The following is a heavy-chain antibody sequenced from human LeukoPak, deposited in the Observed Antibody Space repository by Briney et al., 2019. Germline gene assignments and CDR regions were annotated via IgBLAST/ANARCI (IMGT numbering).Heavy chain of an antibody. V-gene: IGHV3-23*01. CDR2: ISGSGGGT. Sequence: GGSLRLSCAASGFTFSTYAMSWVRQAAGKGLEWVSLISGSGGGTYYADSVKGRFTISRDNSKNTLYLQMNSLRAEDTAVYYCAKSDFWSGYYYFDYWGQGTLVTVSS. CDR3: AKSDFWSGYYYFDY. CDR1: GFTFSTYA. D-gene: IGHD3-3*01. J-gene: IGHJ4*02.